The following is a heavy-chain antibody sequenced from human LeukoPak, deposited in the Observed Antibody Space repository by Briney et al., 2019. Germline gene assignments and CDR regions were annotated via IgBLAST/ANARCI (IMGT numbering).Heavy chain of an antibody. CDR1: GFTFSSYA. CDR2: ISYDGSNK. D-gene: IGHD6-13*01. Sequence: RGSLRLSCAASGFTFSSYAMHWVRQAPGKGLEWVAVISYDGSNKYYADSVKGRFTISRDNSKNTLYLQMNSLRAEDTAVYYCARAGVGSSWFDYWGQGTLVTVSS. V-gene: IGHV3-30*04. CDR3: ARAGVGSSWFDY. J-gene: IGHJ4*02.